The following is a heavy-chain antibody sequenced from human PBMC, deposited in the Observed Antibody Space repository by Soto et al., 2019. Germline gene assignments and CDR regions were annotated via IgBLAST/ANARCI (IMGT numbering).Heavy chain of an antibody. J-gene: IGHJ6*02. Sequence: GASVKVSCKASGFTFTSSAVQWVRQARGQRLEWIGWIVVGSGNTNYAQKFQERVTITRDMSTSTAYMELSSLRSEDTAVYYCAARNDGSGYYYYYGMDVWGQGTTVTVSS. CDR1: GFTFTSSA. D-gene: IGHD3-22*01. CDR3: AARNDGSGYYYYYGMDV. CDR2: IVVGSGNT. V-gene: IGHV1-58*01.